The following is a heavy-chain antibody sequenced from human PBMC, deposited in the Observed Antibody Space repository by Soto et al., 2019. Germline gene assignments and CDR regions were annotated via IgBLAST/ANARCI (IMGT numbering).Heavy chain of an antibody. CDR2: IKEDGSEK. CDR1: GFTFNRHW. CDR3: VRTGWNPPDY. J-gene: IGHJ4*02. D-gene: IGHD1-1*01. V-gene: IGHV3-7*01. Sequence: ESGGGLVQPGGSLRLSCAVSGFTFNRHWMSWVRQTPGKGLEGVASIKEDGSEKSYVDSVKGRFTISRDNAKNSLFLQMNSLRVEDTAVYYCVRTGWNPPDYWGQGTLVTVSS.